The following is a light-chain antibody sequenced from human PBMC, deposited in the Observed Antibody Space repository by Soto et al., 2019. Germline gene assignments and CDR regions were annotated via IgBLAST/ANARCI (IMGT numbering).Light chain of an antibody. CDR1: QSLVHSDGNTY. CDR3: MQATHFPQLT. V-gene: IGKV2-24*01. Sequence: DIVMTQTPLSSPVTLGQPASISCRSSQSLVHSDGNTYLSWLQQRPGQPPKLLNYNIGYRFSGVTHRFSGRGAGTDVTRKSSRVEAEDVGVYYCMQATHFPQLTFGGGTHVEFK. J-gene: IGKJ4*01. CDR2: NIG.